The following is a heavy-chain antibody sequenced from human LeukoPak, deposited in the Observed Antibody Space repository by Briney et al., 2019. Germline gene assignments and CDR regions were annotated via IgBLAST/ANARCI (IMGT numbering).Heavy chain of an antibody. CDR1: GFTFSSYG. D-gene: IGHD3-22*01. CDR2: ISSSSSYI. J-gene: IGHJ4*02. V-gene: IGHV3-21*01. CDR3: ARGTYYYDSSGYVDY. Sequence: GGSLRLSCAASGFTFSSYGMNWVRQAPGKGLEWVSSISSSSSYIYYADSVKGRFTISRDNAKNSLYLQMNSLRAEDTAVYYCARGTYYYDSSGYVDYWGQGTLVTVSS.